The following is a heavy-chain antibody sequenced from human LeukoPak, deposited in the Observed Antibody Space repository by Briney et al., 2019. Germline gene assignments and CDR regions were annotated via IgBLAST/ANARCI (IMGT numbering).Heavy chain of an antibody. D-gene: IGHD3-10*01. CDR2: IYYSGST. CDR1: GGSISSSSYY. CDR3: ARVRYYGLGSPLDY. Sequence: SETLSLTCTVSGGSISSSSYYWGWIRQPPGKGLEWIGSIYYSGSTYYNPSLKSRVTISVDTSKNQFSLKLSSVTAADTAVYYCARVRYYGLGSPLDYWGQGTLVTVSS. V-gene: IGHV4-39*07. J-gene: IGHJ4*02.